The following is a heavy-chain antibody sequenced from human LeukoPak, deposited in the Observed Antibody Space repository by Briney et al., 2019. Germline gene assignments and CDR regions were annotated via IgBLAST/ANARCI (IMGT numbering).Heavy chain of an antibody. V-gene: IGHV3-11*04. CDR3: ARVDAYYYEYFDY. Sequence: PGGSLRLSCAASGFTFSDYYMSWIRQAPGKGLEWVSYVSSSGSTIYYADSVKGRFTISRDNAKNSLYLQMNSLRAEDTAVYYCARVDAYYYEYFDYWGQGTLVTVSS. CDR1: GFTFSDYY. J-gene: IGHJ4*02. D-gene: IGHD3-22*01. CDR2: VSSSGSTI.